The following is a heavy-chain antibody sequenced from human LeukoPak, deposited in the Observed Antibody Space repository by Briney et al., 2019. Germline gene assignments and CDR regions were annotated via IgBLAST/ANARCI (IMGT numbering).Heavy chain of an antibody. J-gene: IGHJ1*01. CDR2: IYYLGTT. D-gene: IGHD3-10*01. V-gene: IGHV4-39*01. Sequence: SETLSLTCTVSGDSISRTSYYWGWLRQPPGKGLEWIGNIYYLGTTYYNPSLKSRSTMSVDTTKNLFSLTSSSLTTADTTMYYCARQGARPGAGSIYFHHWGQGTPVTVSS. CDR3: ARQGARPGAGSIYFHH. CDR1: GDSISRTSYY.